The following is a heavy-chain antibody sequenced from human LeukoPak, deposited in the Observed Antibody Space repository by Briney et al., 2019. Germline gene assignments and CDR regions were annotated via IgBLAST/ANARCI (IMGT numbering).Heavy chain of an antibody. CDR2: ISSSGSTI. J-gene: IGHJ4*02. V-gene: IGHV3-11*01. CDR3: ARADYGDSNFDY. Sequence: KPGGSLRLSCAASGFTFSDYYMRWIRQAPGKGLEWVSYISSSGSTIYYADSVKGRFTISRDNATNSLYLQMNSLRAEDTAVYYCARADYGDSNFDYWGQGTLVTVSS. D-gene: IGHD4-17*01. CDR1: GFTFSDYY.